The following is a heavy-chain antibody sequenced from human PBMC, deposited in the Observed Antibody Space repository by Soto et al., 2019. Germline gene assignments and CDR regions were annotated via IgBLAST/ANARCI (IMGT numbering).Heavy chain of an antibody. V-gene: IGHV1-2*02. CDR3: ARGGGVGVAGSAAFDM. D-gene: IGHD3-3*01. Sequence: QLHLVQSGAVVKKPGASVTVSCSASGYPVTAYYMHWVRQAPGRGLERMGGINPATGAAHYTQTFQGRVTMTRDPSTSTVFMELRGLTSEDTAVFYCARGGGVGVAGSAAFDMWGQGTLVTVSS. CDR2: INPATGAA. CDR1: GYPVTAYY. J-gene: IGHJ3*02.